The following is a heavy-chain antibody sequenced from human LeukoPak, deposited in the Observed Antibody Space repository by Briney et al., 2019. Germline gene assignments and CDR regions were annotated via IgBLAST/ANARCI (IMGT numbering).Heavy chain of an antibody. D-gene: IGHD6-6*01. Sequence: GGSLRLSCAAAGFTFSSYSMNWVRQAPGKGLEWVSSISSSSSYIYYADSVKGRFTISRDNAKNSLYLQMNSLRAEDTAVYSCASKRSSSVTDYWGQGTLVTVSS. J-gene: IGHJ4*02. CDR2: ISSSSSYI. CDR3: ASKRSSSVTDY. V-gene: IGHV3-21*01. CDR1: GFTFSSYS.